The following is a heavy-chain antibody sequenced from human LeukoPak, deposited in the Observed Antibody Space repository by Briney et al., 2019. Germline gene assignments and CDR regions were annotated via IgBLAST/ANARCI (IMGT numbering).Heavy chain of an antibody. J-gene: IGHJ4*02. V-gene: IGHV3-21*01. CDR3: ARDLQGSYPLSLFDY. Sequence: GGSLRLSCAASGFTFSSYSMNWVRQAPEKGLEWVSSISSSSSYIYYADSVKGRFTISRDNAKNSLYLQMNSLRAEDTAVYYCARDLQGSYPLSLFDYWGQGTLVTVSS. CDR2: ISSSSSYI. D-gene: IGHD1-26*01. CDR1: GFTFSSYS.